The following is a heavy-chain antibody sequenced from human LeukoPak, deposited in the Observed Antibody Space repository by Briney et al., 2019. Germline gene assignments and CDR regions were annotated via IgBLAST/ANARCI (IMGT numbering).Heavy chain of an antibody. V-gene: IGHV1-8*01. CDR2: MNPNSGNT. J-gene: IGHJ6*03. CDR3: ARASVVGAIDYYYYMDV. CDR1: GYTFTSYD. D-gene: IGHD1-26*01. Sequence: GASVKVSCKASGYTFTSYDINWVRQAPGQGLEWMGWMNPNSGNTGYAQKFQGRVTITADESTSTAYMELSSLRSEDTAVYYCARASVVGAIDYYYYMDVWGKGTTVTISS.